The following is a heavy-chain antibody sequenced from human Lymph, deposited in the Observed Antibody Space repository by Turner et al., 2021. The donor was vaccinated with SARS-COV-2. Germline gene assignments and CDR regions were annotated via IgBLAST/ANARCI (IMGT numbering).Heavy chain of an antibody. D-gene: IGHD2-15*01. Sequence: VQLVECGGGVVQPGRSLRHSCAASGFTFSTYVMHWVRQAPGKGLEWVALISYDGSNKYYADSVKGRFTISRDNSKNSVYLHMNSLRTEDTAMYYCARGHGGNYYYGMDVWGQGTTVTVSS. CDR2: ISYDGSNK. CDR3: ARGHGGNYYYGMDV. CDR1: GFTFSTYV. V-gene: IGHV3-30*01. J-gene: IGHJ6*02.